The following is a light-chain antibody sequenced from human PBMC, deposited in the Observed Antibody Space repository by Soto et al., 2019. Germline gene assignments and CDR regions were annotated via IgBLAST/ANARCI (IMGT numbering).Light chain of an antibody. CDR2: KAS. V-gene: IGKV1-5*03. CDR1: QSISSW. Sequence: DIQMTQSPSTLSASVGDRVTITFRASQSISSWLDWYQQKPGKAPKLLIYKASSLESEVPSRFSGSESGTEFTLTISSLQPDDFATYYCQQYNSYSPYTCGQGTKLEIK. J-gene: IGKJ2*01. CDR3: QQYNSYSPYT.